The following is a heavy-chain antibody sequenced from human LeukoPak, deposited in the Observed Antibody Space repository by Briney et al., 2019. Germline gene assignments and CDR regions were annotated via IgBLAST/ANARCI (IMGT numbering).Heavy chain of an antibody. J-gene: IGHJ5*02. CDR2: IWYDGSNK. D-gene: IGHD3-10*01. V-gene: IGHV3-33*01. CDR1: GFTFSSYG. CDR3: ARGPIGGNWFDP. Sequence: GGSLRLSCAASGFTFSSYGMHWVRQAPGKGLEWVAVIWYDGSNKYYADSVKGRFTISRDNSKNTLYPQMNSLRAEDTAVYYCARGPIGGNWFDPWGQGTLVTVSS.